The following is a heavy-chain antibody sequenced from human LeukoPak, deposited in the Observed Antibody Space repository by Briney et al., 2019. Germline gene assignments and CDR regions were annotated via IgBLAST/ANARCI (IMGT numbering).Heavy chain of an antibody. V-gene: IGHV3-23*01. Sequence: GGSLRLSCAASGFTFSSYAMSWVRQAPGKGLEWVSAISGSGGSTYYADSVKGRFTISRDNSKNPLYLQMNSLRAEDTAVYYCAKMHYGDYGVFDYWGQGTLVTVSS. J-gene: IGHJ4*02. CDR1: GFTFSSYA. D-gene: IGHD4-17*01. CDR2: ISGSGGST. CDR3: AKMHYGDYGVFDY.